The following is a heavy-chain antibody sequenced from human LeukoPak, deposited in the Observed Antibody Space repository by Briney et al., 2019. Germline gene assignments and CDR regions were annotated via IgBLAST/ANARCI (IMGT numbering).Heavy chain of an antibody. CDR3: ARGLTGMHAFDI. J-gene: IGHJ3*02. CDR2: IYSGGST. V-gene: IGHV3-53*01. CDR1: GFTVSSNY. D-gene: IGHD1-14*01. Sequence: GGSLRLPCAASGFTVSSNYMSWVRQAPGKGLEWVSVIYSGGSTYYADSVKGRFTISRDNSKNTLYLQMNSLRAEDTAAYYCARGLTGMHAFDIWGQGTMVTVSS.